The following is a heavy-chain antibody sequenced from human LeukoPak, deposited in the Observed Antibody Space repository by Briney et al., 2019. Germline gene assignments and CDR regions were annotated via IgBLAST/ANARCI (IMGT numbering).Heavy chain of an antibody. Sequence: GGSLRLSCAASGFTFDDYGMSWVRQAPGKGLEWVSGINWNGGSTGYADSVKGRFTISRDNAKNSLYLQMNSLRAEDTALYCCARDPRPYCSSTSCADFDYWGQGTLVTVSS. J-gene: IGHJ4*02. CDR1: GFTFDDYG. D-gene: IGHD2-2*01. CDR3: ARDPRPYCSSTSCADFDY. CDR2: INWNGGST. V-gene: IGHV3-20*04.